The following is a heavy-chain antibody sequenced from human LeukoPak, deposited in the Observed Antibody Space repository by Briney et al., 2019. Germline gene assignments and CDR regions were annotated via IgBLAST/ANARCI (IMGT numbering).Heavy chain of an antibody. J-gene: IGHJ6*02. CDR2: IYSSGST. Sequence: SETLSLTCTVSGGSINSYFWSWIRQPAGRGLEYIGRIYSSGSTNYNPSLKSRVTMSVDTSKNQFSLKLSSVTAADTAVYYCARATRATYSSSWYEVAYGMDVWGQGTTVTVSS. CDR1: GGSINSYF. V-gene: IGHV4-4*07. D-gene: IGHD6-13*01. CDR3: ARATRATYSSSWYEVAYGMDV.